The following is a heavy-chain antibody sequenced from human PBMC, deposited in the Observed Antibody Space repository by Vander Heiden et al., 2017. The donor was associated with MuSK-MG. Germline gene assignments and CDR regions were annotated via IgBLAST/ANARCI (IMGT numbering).Heavy chain of an antibody. CDR1: GYTFTDYY. J-gene: IGHJ5*02. V-gene: IGHV1-69-2*01. D-gene: IGHD3-22*01. CDR3: ATFSVVSTILGAEWFDP. Sequence: EVQLVQSGAEVKKPGATVKISCKVSGYTFTDYYMHWVQQAPGKGLEWMGLVDPEDGETIYAEKFQGRVTITADTSTDTAYMELSSLRSEDTAVYYCATFSVVSTILGAEWFDPWGQGTLVTVSS. CDR2: VDPEDGET.